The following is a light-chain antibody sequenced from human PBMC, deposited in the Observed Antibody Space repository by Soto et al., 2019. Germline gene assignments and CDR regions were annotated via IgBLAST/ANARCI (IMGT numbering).Light chain of an antibody. CDR2: EVS. CDR1: SSDVGSYNY. Sequence: QSVLTQPASVSGSPEQSITISCTGTSSDVGSYNYVSWYQQYPGKAPKLLIYEVSNRPSGVSNRFSGSKSGNTASLTISGLQAEDEADYYCSSYTTSNTLVFGTGTKVTVL. V-gene: IGLV2-14*01. J-gene: IGLJ1*01. CDR3: SSYTTSNTLV.